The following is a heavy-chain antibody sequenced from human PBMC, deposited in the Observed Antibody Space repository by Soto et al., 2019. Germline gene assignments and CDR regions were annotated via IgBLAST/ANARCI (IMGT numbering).Heavy chain of an antibody. CDR3: ARGMVYAEDNWLDP. Sequence: EVQLVESGGGLVKPGGSLGLSCAASGFTFSSYSMNWVRQAPGTGLEWVSSISSSSSYIYYADSVKGRFTISRDNAKNSLYLQMNSLRAEDTAVYYCARGMVYAEDNWLDPWGQGTLVTVSS. D-gene: IGHD2-8*01. V-gene: IGHV3-21*01. CDR1: GFTFSSYS. CDR2: ISSSSSYI. J-gene: IGHJ5*02.